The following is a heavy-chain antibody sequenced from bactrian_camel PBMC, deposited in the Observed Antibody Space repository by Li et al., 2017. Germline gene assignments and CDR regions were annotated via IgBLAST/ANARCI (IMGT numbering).Heavy chain of an antibody. CDR1: GFTFSNYW. J-gene: IGHJ4*01. V-gene: IGHV3S1*01. CDR2: IDSGGDTS. D-gene: IGHD3*01. Sequence: HVQLVESGGGLVQPGGSLRLSCAASGFTFSNYWMYWVRQAPGKGLEWVSDIDSGGDTSYHADSVRGRFTISRDNAKRTMYLQMNSLKPEDTGVYTVRPIQRASTSCVCRRAGAATPTGARGPRSPSP. CDR3: RPIQRASTSCVCRRAGAATPT.